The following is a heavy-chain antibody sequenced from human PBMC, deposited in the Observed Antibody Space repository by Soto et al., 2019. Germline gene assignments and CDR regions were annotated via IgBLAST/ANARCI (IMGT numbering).Heavy chain of an antibody. V-gene: IGHV1-69*02. CDR3: ARHNPVAGISGFDY. D-gene: IGHD6-19*01. CDR1: GGTFSSYT. Sequence: QVQLVQSGAEVKKPGSSVKVSCKASGGTFSSYTISWVRQAPGQGLEWMGRIIPILGIANYAQKFQGRVTXXAXKXXSTAYMELSSLRSEDTAVYYCARHNPVAGISGFDYWGQGTLVTVSS. CDR2: IIPILGIA. J-gene: IGHJ4*02.